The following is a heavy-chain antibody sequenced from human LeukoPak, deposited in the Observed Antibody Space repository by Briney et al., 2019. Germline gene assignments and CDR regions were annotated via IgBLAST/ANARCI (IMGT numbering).Heavy chain of an antibody. Sequence: PSETLSLICAVSGDSISSGGYAWSWIRQTAGKGLEWIADIHDSGSTYNNPSLKSRLSISIDTSKNQFSLKLNSVTAADTAVYYCARVVAAAGNNWFDPWGQGTLVTVSS. D-gene: IGHD6-13*01. J-gene: IGHJ5*02. CDR1: GDSISSGGYA. CDR2: IHDSGST. V-gene: IGHV4-30-4*07. CDR3: ARVVAAAGNNWFDP.